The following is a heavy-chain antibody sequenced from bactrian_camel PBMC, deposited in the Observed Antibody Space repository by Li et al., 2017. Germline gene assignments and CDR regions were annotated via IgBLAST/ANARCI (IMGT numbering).Heavy chain of an antibody. CDR3: ASDGSNSRAYLHSATGWGPTYEYKY. Sequence: QVQLVESGGGLVQPGGSLRLSCATSGFTFSSYYMSWVRQAPGKGLEWESTIYSDGTNTAYADSVKGRFAISRDNAKNTVYLQMNSLKSEDTALYYCASDGSNSRAYLHSATGWGPTYEYKYWGQGTQVTVS. CDR2: IYSDGTNT. V-gene: IGHV3-2*01. J-gene: IGHJ4*01. D-gene: IGHD5*01. CDR1: GFTFSSYY.